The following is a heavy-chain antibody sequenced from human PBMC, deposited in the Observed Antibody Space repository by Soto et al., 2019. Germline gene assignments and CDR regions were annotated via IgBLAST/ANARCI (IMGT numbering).Heavy chain of an antibody. CDR3: ARQIYDSDTGPNFQYYFDS. Sequence: GESLKISCKGSGYRFDGYWITWVRQKPGKGLEWMGRIDPSDSQTYYSPSFRGHVTISVTKSITTVFLQWSSLRASDTAMYYCARQIYDSDTGPNFQYYFDSWGQGTPVTVSS. J-gene: IGHJ4*02. D-gene: IGHD3-22*01. CDR1: GYRFDGYW. V-gene: IGHV5-10-1*01. CDR2: IDPSDSQT.